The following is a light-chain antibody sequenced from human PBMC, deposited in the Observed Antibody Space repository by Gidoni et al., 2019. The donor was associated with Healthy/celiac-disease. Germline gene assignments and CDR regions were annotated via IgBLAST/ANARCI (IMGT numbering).Light chain of an antibody. V-gene: IGKV1-9*01. CDR2: AAS. J-gene: IGKJ5*01. CDR1: QGISSY. Sequence: DIQLTQSPSFLSASVGDRVTITCPASQGISSYLAWYQQKPGKAPKLLIYAASTLQSGVPSRFSGSGSGTEFTLTISSLQPEDFATYYCQQLNSYPSITFGQXTRLEIK. CDR3: QQLNSYPSIT.